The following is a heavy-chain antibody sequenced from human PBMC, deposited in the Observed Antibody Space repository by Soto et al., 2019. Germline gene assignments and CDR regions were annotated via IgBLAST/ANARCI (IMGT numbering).Heavy chain of an antibody. V-gene: IGHV4-39*01. CDR1: GGSISSSSYY. D-gene: IGHD1-26*01. Sequence: QLQLQESGPGLVKPSETLSLTCTVSGGSISSSSYYWGWIRQPPGKGLEWIGSIYYSGSTYYNPSLKSRVTISVDTSKNQFSLKLSSVTAADTAVYYCARRGGSSRYYYYGMDVWGQGTKVTV. CDR2: IYYSGST. CDR3: ARRGGSSRYYYYGMDV. J-gene: IGHJ6*02.